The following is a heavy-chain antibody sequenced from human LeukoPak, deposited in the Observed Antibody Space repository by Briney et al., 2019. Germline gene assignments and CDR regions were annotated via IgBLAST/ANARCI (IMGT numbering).Heavy chain of an antibody. CDR3: ASTKSRITYYYYYMDV. J-gene: IGHJ6*03. Sequence: SETLSLTCAVYGGSFSGYYWIWIRQPPGKGLEWIGEINHSGSTNYNPSLKSRVTISVDTSKNQFSLKLSSVTAADTAVYYCASTKSRITYYYYYMDVWGKGTTVTVSS. V-gene: IGHV4-34*01. CDR1: GGSFSGYY. CDR2: INHSGST.